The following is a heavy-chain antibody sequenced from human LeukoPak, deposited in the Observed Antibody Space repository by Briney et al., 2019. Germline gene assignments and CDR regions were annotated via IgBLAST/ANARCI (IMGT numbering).Heavy chain of an antibody. CDR3: ARLLPRYYYYYMDV. CDR1: GFTFSDYA. Sequence: GGSLRLSCAASGFTFSDYAMTWVRQAPGKGLEWVANIKQDGSEKYYVDSVKGRFTISRDNAKNSLYLQMNSLRAEDTAVYYCARLLPRYYYYYMDVWGKGTTVTVSS. D-gene: IGHD1-26*01. CDR2: IKQDGSEK. V-gene: IGHV3-7*01. J-gene: IGHJ6*03.